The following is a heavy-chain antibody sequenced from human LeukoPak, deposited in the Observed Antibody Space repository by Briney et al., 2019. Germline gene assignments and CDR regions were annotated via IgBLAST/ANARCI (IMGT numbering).Heavy chain of an antibody. CDR2: IRSKAYGGTT. Sequence: PGGSLRLSCTASGFTFGDYAMSWFRQAPGKGLEWVGFIRSKAYGGTTEYAASVKGRSTISRDDSKSIAYLQMNGLKTEDTAVYYCTRVIREGAADYWGQGTLVTVSS. CDR3: TRVIREGAADY. CDR1: GFTFGDYA. D-gene: IGHD1-26*01. V-gene: IGHV3-49*03. J-gene: IGHJ4*02.